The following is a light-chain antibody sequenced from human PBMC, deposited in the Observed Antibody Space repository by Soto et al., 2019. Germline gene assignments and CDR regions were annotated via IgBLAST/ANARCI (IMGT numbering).Light chain of an antibody. CDR1: QSISTW. CDR2: KAS. Sequence: DIQMTQSPSTLSASVGDRVTIACRASQSISTWLAWYQQKPGKAPKLLIYKASILESGVPSRFSGSGSATEFTLTISSLQPEDFASYYCQQYGTFPLTFGGGTKVEIK. J-gene: IGKJ4*01. CDR3: QQYGTFPLT. V-gene: IGKV1-5*03.